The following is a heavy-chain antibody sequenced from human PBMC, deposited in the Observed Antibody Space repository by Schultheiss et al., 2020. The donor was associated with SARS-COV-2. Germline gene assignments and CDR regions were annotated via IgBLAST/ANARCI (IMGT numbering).Heavy chain of an antibody. J-gene: IGHJ4*02. D-gene: IGHD1-26*01. CDR2: ISSSSSYI. Sequence: GGSLRLSCAASGFTFSSYSMNWVRQAPGKGLEWVSSISSSSSYIYYADSVKGRFTISRDNAKSSLSLQMNSLRAEDTALYYCARDAGIAIDYWGQGTLVTVSS. CDR3: ARDAGIAIDY. CDR1: GFTFSSYS. V-gene: IGHV3-21*04.